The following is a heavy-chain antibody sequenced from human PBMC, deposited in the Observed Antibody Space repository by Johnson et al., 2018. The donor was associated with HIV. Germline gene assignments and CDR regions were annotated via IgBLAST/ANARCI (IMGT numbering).Heavy chain of an antibody. CDR2: ISWNSGSI. Sequence: VLLVESGGGLVQPGRSLRLSCAASGFTFDDYAMHWVRQAPGKGLEWVSGISWNSGSIGYADSVKGRFTISRDNAKNSLYLQMNSLRAEDTALYYCAKGVGATTNDAFDIWGQGTMVTVSS. CDR1: GFTFDDYA. CDR3: AKGVGATTNDAFDI. D-gene: IGHD1-26*01. J-gene: IGHJ3*02. V-gene: IGHV3-9*01.